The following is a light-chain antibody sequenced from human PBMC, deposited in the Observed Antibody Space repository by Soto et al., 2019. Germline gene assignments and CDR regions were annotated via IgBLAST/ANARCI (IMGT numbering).Light chain of an antibody. CDR2: GAS. J-gene: IGKJ2*01. CDR3: QQYGDSPPYT. CDR1: QTVSTNS. Sequence: EVVLTQSPGTLSLSPGERATLSCRASQTVSTNSLAWYQQKPGQAPRLLIYGASSRATGVPDRFSGSGSRTDFSLTINKLEPEDFAVYYCQQYGDSPPYTFGQGTKLEIK. V-gene: IGKV3-20*01.